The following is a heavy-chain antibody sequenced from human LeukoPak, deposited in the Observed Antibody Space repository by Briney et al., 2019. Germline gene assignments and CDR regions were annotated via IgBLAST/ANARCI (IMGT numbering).Heavy chain of an antibody. Sequence: SETLSLTCTVSGGSISSGSYYWSWIRQPAGKGLEWIGRIYTSGSTNYNPSPKSRVTISVDRSKNQFSLKLSSVTAADTAVYYCARDPRTEHSSSYGFDYWGQGTLVTVSS. CDR2: IYTSGST. V-gene: IGHV4-61*02. J-gene: IGHJ4*02. D-gene: IGHD6-6*01. CDR3: ARDPRTEHSSSYGFDY. CDR1: GGSISSGSYY.